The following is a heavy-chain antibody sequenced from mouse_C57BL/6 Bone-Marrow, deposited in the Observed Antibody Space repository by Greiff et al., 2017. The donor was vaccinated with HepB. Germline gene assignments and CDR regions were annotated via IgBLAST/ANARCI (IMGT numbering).Heavy chain of an antibody. V-gene: IGHV5-4*01. CDR1: GFTFSSYA. J-gene: IGHJ2*01. CDR3: AREGGSVFDY. Sequence: EVMLVESGGGLVKPGGSLKLSCAASGFTFSSYAMSWVRQTPEKRLEWVATISDGGSYTDYPDNVKGRFTISRDNAKNNLYLQMSHLKSEDTAMYYCAREGGSVFDYWGQGTTLTVSS. D-gene: IGHD1-1*01. CDR2: ISDGGSYT.